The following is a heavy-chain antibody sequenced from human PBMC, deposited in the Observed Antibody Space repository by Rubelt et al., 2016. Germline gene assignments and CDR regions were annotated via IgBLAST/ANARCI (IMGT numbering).Heavy chain of an antibody. CDR3: ARHHTINYCYYYMDV. CDR2: IYYSGTT. CDR1: GGAISSTNDY. D-gene: IGHD2-21*01. J-gene: IGHJ6*03. V-gene: IGHV4-39*01. Sequence: QLQLQESGPGLVRPSETLSLICTVSGGAISSTNDYWGWIRQPPGKGLEWIGSIYYSGTTYSSPSFQSRVTMSVDTSKNHFSRNRGSFAAAVTAMYYCARHHTINYCYYYMDVWGEVTTVTVSS.